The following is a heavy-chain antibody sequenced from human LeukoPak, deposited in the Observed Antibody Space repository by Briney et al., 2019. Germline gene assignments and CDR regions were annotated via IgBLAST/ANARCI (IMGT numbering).Heavy chain of an antibody. CDR1: GFTFSSYW. J-gene: IGHJ4*02. D-gene: IGHD6-6*01. CDR3: ASDEYSSSFDY. CDR2: IKQDGSGK. V-gene: IGHV3-7*01. Sequence: PGGSLRLSCAASGFTFSSYWMSWVRQAPGKGLEWVANIKQDGSGKYYVDSVKGRFTISRDNAKNSLYLQMNSLRAEDTAVYYCASDEYSSSFDYWGQGTLVTVSS.